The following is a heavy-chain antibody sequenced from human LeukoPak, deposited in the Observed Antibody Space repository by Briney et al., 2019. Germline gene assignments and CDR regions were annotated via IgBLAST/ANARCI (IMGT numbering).Heavy chain of an antibody. V-gene: IGHV4-59*11. CDR3: ARFPRY. J-gene: IGHJ4*02. CDR1: GDSISSHY. Sequence: SETLSLTCTVSGDSISSHYWSWIRQPPGKGLEWIGYIYDSGSTNYNPSLKSRVTISVDTSKNQLSLKLSSVTAADTAVYYCARFPRYWGQGILVTVSS. CDR2: IYDSGST.